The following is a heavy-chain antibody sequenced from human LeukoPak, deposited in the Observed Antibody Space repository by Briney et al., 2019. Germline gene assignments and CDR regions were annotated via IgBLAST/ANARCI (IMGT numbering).Heavy chain of an antibody. CDR2: ISSSGST. CDR1: GDSISSGDYY. V-gene: IGHV4-61*02. Sequence: SETLSLTCTVSGDSISSGDYYWSWIRQPAGKGLEWIGRISSSGSTNYNPSLKSRVTISVDTSKNQFSLKLNSVTAADTAVYYCARLSLKVLEWSPTKGKETHYFDYWGQGTLVTVSS. D-gene: IGHD3-3*01. CDR3: ARLSLKVLEWSPTKGKETHYFDY. J-gene: IGHJ4*02.